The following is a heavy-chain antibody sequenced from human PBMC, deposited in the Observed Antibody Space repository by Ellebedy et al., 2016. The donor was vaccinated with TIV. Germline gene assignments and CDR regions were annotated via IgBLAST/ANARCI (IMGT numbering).Heavy chain of an antibody. CDR2: IWYDGSNK. V-gene: IGHV3-33*08. CDR1: GFTFSDYY. CDR3: AREDTIFGVVTGYYYYYMDV. D-gene: IGHD3-3*01. Sequence: GESLKISCATSGFTFSDYYMTWVRQAPGKGLEWVAVIWYDGSNKYYADSVKGRFTISRDNSKNTLYLQMNSLRAEDTAVYYCAREDTIFGVVTGYYYYYMDVWGKGTTVTVSS. J-gene: IGHJ6*03.